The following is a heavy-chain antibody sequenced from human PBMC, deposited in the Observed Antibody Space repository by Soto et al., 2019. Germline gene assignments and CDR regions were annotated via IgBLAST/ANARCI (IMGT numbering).Heavy chain of an antibody. Sequence: EVQMLESGGGLVKPGGSLRLSCSVSGFSFSNYAMTWVRQAPGKGLEWVSSISGGGGGTHYADSMKGRVTISRDNSRNTLHLEMKRLRADDTAVYYCATGSQYDILTAQHAFESWGQGTLVTVSS. CDR3: ATGSQYDILTAQHAFES. D-gene: IGHD3-9*01. V-gene: IGHV3-23*01. CDR2: ISGGGGGT. J-gene: IGHJ4*02. CDR1: GFSFSNYA.